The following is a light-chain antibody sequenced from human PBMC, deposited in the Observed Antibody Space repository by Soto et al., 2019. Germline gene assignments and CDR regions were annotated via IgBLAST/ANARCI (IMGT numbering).Light chain of an antibody. J-gene: IGKJ4*01. V-gene: IGKV1-39*01. CDR1: KSISSY. CDR2: AAS. Sequence: DIQMPHSPSSLSASVGDRVTIPCRASKSISSYLNWYQQKPGKAPKLLIYAASSLQSGVPSRFSGSGSGTDFTLTISSLQPEDFATYYCQQSYSTPLTFGGGTKVEIK. CDR3: QQSYSTPLT.